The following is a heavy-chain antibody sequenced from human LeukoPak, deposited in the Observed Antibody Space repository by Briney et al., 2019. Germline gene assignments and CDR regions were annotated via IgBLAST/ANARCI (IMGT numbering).Heavy chain of an antibody. CDR1: GYTFTSYG. CDR3: ATPYGMGKVYYGMDV. Sequence: ASVKVSCKASGYTFTSYGISWVRQAPGQGLEWMGWISAYNGNTNYAQRLQGRVTMTTDTSTSTAYMELRSLRSDDTAVYYCATPYGMGKVYYGMDVWGQGTTVTVSS. D-gene: IGHD3-10*01. CDR2: ISAYNGNT. V-gene: IGHV1-18*01. J-gene: IGHJ6*02.